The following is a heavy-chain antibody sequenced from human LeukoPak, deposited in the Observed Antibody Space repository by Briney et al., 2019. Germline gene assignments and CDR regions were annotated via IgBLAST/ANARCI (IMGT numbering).Heavy chain of an antibody. CDR1: GFTFSSYA. CDR2: ISGSGGST. Sequence: PGGSLRLSCAASGFTFSSYAMSWVRQAPGKGLEWVSAISGSGGSTYYADSVKGRFTISRDNSKNTLYLQMNSLRAEDTAVYYCAKADGEERKLGYCSGGSCYWDYWGQGTLVTVSS. J-gene: IGHJ4*02. D-gene: IGHD2-15*01. V-gene: IGHV3-23*01. CDR3: AKADGEERKLGYCSGGSCYWDY.